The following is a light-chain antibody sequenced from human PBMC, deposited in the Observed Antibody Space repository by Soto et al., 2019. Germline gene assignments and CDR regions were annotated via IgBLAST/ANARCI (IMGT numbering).Light chain of an antibody. CDR1: QSVSSSY. J-gene: IGKJ1*01. CDR3: QQYGTSFWT. V-gene: IGKV3-20*01. CDR2: GAS. Sequence: EIVLTQSPGTLSLSPGERATLSCRTSQSVSSSYLAWYQQKPGQAPRLLIYGASSRATGIPDRFSGSGSGTDFTLTISRLEPEDLAVYYCQQYGTSFWTFGQGTKVDIK.